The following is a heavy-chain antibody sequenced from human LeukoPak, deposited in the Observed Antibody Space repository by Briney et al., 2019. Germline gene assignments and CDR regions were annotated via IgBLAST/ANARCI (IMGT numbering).Heavy chain of an antibody. J-gene: IGHJ3*02. Sequence: SETLSLTCTVSSGSFRTYYWSWVRQPPGKGLEWIGYIFYNEGTSYNPSLKSRVTISVDTSNNQLSLKVNSVTAADTAMYYCVKSNSRYQPWTLDIWGRGTMVTVSS. CDR1: SGSFRTYY. V-gene: IGHV4-59*01. D-gene: IGHD2-2*01. CDR2: IFYNEGT. CDR3: VKSNSRYQPWTLDI.